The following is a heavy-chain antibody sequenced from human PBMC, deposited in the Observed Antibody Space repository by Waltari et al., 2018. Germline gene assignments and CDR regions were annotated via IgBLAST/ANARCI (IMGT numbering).Heavy chain of an antibody. V-gene: IGHV3-7*01. CDR3: ARAKLTFDF. Sequence: EVLLVDSGGGLVQPGKSLRLACIGYEFHFRAYWMSWVRQARGKGLEWVATIKEDGSERYYVDSVKGRFTISRDNTKSSVYLEMNNLRAEDSAVYYCARAKLTFDFWGQGNLVTVSS. J-gene: IGHJ4*02. D-gene: IGHD1-7*01. CDR2: IKEDGSER. CDR1: EFHFRAYW.